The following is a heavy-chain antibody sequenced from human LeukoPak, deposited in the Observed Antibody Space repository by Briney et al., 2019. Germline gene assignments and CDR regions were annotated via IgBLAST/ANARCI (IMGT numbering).Heavy chain of an antibody. D-gene: IGHD5-18*01. V-gene: IGHV4-59*01. CDR2: IYYSGST. Sequence: SETLSLTCTVSGGSISSYYWSWIRQPPGKGLEWIGCIYYSGSTNYNPSLKSRVTISVDTSKNQFSLKLSSVTAADTAVYYCARALEGYSYGQIDAFDIWGQGTMVTVSS. CDR3: ARALEGYSYGQIDAFDI. CDR1: GGSISSYY. J-gene: IGHJ3*02.